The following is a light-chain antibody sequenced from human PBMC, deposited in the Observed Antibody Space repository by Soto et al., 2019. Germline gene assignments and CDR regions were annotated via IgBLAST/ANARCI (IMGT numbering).Light chain of an antibody. CDR3: SSLAGTFYV. Sequence: QSALTQPPSASGAPGQSVTISCTGPSSDVGGYNHVSWYQQHPGKASKLIISEVSKRPSGVPDRFSGSKSGNTASLSVSGLQAEDEADYYCSSLAGTFYVFGTGTKVTVL. CDR2: EVS. J-gene: IGLJ1*01. CDR1: SSDVGGYNH. V-gene: IGLV2-8*01.